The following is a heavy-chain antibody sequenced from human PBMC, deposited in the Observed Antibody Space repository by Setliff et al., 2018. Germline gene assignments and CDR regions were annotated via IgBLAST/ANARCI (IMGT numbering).Heavy chain of an antibody. Sequence: ASVKVSCKVSGYTLTELSMHWVRQAPGKGLEWMGGFDPEDGETIYAQKFQGRVTMTEDTSTDTAYMELSSLRSEDTAVYYCAPLTRRYGSGSYPFDYWGQGTLVTVSS. V-gene: IGHV1-24*01. CDR2: FDPEDGET. D-gene: IGHD3-10*01. CDR3: APLTRRYGSGSYPFDY. J-gene: IGHJ4*02. CDR1: GYTLTELS.